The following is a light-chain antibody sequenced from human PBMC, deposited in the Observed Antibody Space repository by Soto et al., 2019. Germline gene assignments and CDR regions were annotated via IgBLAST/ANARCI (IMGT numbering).Light chain of an antibody. CDR2: KVF. CDR3: MQTAHWPYT. Sequence: DVVMTQSPLSLPVTLGQSASISCTSSQSLVYADGNTYLNWLQQRPGQSPRCLIYKVFNRDSGVPDRFSGSASGSEFTLTISRVEAEDIGVYYCMQTAHWPYTFGRGTKVEIK. J-gene: IGKJ2*01. V-gene: IGKV2-30*01. CDR1: QSLVYADGNTY.